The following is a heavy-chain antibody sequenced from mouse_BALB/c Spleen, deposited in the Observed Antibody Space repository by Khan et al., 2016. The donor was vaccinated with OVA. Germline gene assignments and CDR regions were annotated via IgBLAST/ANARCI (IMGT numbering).Heavy chain of an antibody. D-gene: IGHD3-3*01. CDR2: INPFTGEP. V-gene: IGHV9-1*02. CDR3: ASSRETYTKRSDCFDY. Sequence: QIQLVQSGPELKKPGETVKISCKASGYTFTNYGMYWVKQSPGKGFKWLGWINPFTGEPTYIDDFKGLFSFSLATSASTSYLQITNLRHADMATSFWASSRETYTKRSDCFDYWGEGTTITVSS. CDR1: GYTFTNYG. J-gene: IGHJ2*01.